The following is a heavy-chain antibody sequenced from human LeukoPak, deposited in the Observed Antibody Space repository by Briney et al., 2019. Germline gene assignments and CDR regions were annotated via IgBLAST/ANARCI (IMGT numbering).Heavy chain of an antibody. CDR3: ARESMYSGSYYSDAFDI. CDR1: GYTFTSYD. V-gene: IGHV1-69*05. Sequence: SVKVSCKASGYTFTSYDINWVRQAPGQGLEWMGRIIPIFGTANYAQKFQGRVTITTDESTSTAYMELSSLRSEDTAVYYCARESMYSGSYYSDAFDIWGQGTMVTVSS. J-gene: IGHJ3*02. D-gene: IGHD1-26*01. CDR2: IIPIFGTA.